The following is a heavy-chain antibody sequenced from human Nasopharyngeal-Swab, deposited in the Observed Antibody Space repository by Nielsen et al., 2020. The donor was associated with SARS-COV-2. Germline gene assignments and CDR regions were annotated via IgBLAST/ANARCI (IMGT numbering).Heavy chain of an antibody. CDR3: SRDLVDRTEIGY. CDR1: GYTFTSYD. D-gene: IGHD1-14*01. Sequence: ASVKVSCKASGYTFTSYDISWVRQAPGQGLEWMGWISPYNGNTNYAQKLQGRVTMTTDTSTSTAYMKLRSLRSDDTAVYYCSRDLVDRTEIGYWGQGTLVTVSS. CDR2: ISPYNGNT. V-gene: IGHV1-18*01. J-gene: IGHJ4*02.